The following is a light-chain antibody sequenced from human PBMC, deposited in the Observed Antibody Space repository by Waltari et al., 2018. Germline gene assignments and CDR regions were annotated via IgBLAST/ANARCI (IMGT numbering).Light chain of an antibody. CDR1: SSDIGGYTY. Sequence: QSALTQPASVPGSPGQSITISCTGTSSDIGGYTYVSLYQQLPGRAPKLIIYDVSNRPSGVSNRFSGSKSGNTASLTISGLQGEVEADYYCSSYVSSSTLELFGGGTSLAVL. CDR2: DVS. J-gene: IGLJ2*01. CDR3: SSYVSSSTLEL. V-gene: IGLV2-14*03.